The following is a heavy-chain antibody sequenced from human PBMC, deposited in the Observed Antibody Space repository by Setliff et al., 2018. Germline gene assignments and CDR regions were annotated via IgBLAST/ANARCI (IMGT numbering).Heavy chain of an antibody. CDR1: AFPFSIYS. CDR3: ARSAANGGHDPFDI. Sequence: PGESLKISCTASAFPFSIYSMHWVRQAPGKGLEWVSSISDSSFHIYYRDSVKGRFTISRDNARNSLYLQMNSLRADDTAVYYCARSAANGGHDPFDIWGQGTMVTVSS. D-gene: IGHD6-25*01. J-gene: IGHJ3*02. V-gene: IGHV3-21*01. CDR2: ISDSSFHI.